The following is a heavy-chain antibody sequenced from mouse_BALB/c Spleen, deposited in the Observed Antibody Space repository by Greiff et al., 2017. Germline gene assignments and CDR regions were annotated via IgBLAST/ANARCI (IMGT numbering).Heavy chain of an antibody. V-gene: IGHV1-7*01. J-gene: IGHJ3*01. Sequence: QVQLQQSGAELAKPGASVKMSCKASGYTFTSYWMHWVKQRPGQGLEWIGYINPSTGYTEYNQKFKDKATLTADKSSSTAYMQLSSLTSEDSAVYYCARRGGSSYGFAYWGQGTLVTVSA. D-gene: IGHD1-1*01. CDR2: INPSTGYT. CDR1: GYTFTSYW. CDR3: ARRGGSSYGFAY.